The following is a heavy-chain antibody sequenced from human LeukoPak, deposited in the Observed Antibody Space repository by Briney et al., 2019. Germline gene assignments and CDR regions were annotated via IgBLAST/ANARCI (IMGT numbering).Heavy chain of an antibody. Sequence: PGGSLRLSCAASGFTFSSYAMSWVRQAPGKGLEWVSAISGSGGSTYYADSVKGRFTISRDNSKNTLYLQMNSLRAEDTAVYYCAKDEVVPAATLNWFDPWGQGTLVTVSS. CDR3: AKDEVVPAATLNWFDP. D-gene: IGHD2-2*01. V-gene: IGHV3-23*01. CDR1: GFTFSSYA. J-gene: IGHJ5*02. CDR2: ISGSGGST.